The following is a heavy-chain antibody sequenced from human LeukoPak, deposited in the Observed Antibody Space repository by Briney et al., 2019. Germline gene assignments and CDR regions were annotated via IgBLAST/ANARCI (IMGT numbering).Heavy chain of an antibody. CDR2: IYYTGST. CDR3: ARRPFDY. Sequence: PSETLSLTCTVSGGSISSYYWSWIRQPPGKGLEWIGYIYYTGSTDYNPSLKSRVTMSVDTSKNQFSLKLSSVTAADTAVYYCARRPFDYWGQGTLVTVSS. V-gene: IGHV4-59*12. J-gene: IGHJ4*02. CDR1: GGSISSYY.